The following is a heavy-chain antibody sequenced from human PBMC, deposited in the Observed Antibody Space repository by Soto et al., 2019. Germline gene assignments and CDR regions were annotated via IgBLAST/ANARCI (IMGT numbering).Heavy chain of an antibody. CDR1: GYTFSSYG. J-gene: IGHJ6*02. CDR2: VSPYDGYT. Sequence: QVQLVQSGAEVKKPGASVKVSCKASGYTFSSYGINWVRQAPGQGLEWLGWVSPYDGYTNYAQILQGRVSMTTDTSTKTAYMEVRGLRSDDTAVYYCARGGYYDSSGSRDYFYYGMNVWGQGTTVTVSS. V-gene: IGHV1-18*01. CDR3: ARGGYYDSSGSRDYFYYGMNV. D-gene: IGHD3-22*01.